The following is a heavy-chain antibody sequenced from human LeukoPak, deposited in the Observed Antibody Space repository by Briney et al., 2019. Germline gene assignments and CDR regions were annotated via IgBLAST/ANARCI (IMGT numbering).Heavy chain of an antibody. CDR2: ISGSGGST. V-gene: IGHV3-23*01. CDR3: AKALYYYDMAGFD. CDR1: GFTVSSNY. Sequence: GGSLRLSCAASGFTVSSNYMSWVRQAPGKGLEWVSAISGSGGSTYYADSVKGRFTISRDNSKNTLYLQMNSLRAEDTAVYYCAKALYYYDMAGFDWGQGTLVTVSS. J-gene: IGHJ4*02. D-gene: IGHD3-22*01.